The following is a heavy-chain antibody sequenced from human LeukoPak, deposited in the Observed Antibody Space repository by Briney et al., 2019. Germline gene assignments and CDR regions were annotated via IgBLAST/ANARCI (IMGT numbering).Heavy chain of an antibody. CDR3: VTGYSSGWYDY. CDR1: GFTFSTYA. J-gene: IGHJ4*02. CDR2: ITSHGDST. V-gene: IGHV3-64D*09. D-gene: IGHD6-19*01. Sequence: GGSLRLSCSASGFTFSTYAIYWVRQPPGKGQEYVSAITSHGDSTYYADSVKGRFTISRDNSKATLYLQMSSLRAEDTAAYDCVTGYSSGWYDYWGQGTLVTVSS.